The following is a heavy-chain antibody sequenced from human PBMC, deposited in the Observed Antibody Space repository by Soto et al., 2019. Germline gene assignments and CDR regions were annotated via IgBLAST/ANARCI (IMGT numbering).Heavy chain of an antibody. CDR2: ISGSGGST. D-gene: IGHD6-19*01. CDR1: GFTFSSYA. J-gene: IGHJ4*02. CDR3: AKFQWLVEKQTLETRTPDFDY. V-gene: IGHV3-23*01. Sequence: GGSLRLSCAASGFTFSSYAMSWVRQAPEKGLEWVSAISGSGGSTYYADSVKGRFTISRDNSKNTLYLQMNSLRAEDTAVYYCAKFQWLVEKQTLETRTPDFDYWGQGTLVTVS.